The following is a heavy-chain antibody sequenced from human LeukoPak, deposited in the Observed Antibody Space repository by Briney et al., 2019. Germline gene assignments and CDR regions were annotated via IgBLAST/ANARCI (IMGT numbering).Heavy chain of an antibody. CDR3: SLARSEYHYGMDV. CDR2: TYYRSKWYY. CDR1: GDSVSSISVA. J-gene: IGHJ6*02. V-gene: IGHV6-1*01. Sequence: SQTLSLTCAISGDSVSSISVAWNWIRQSPSRGLEWLGRTYYRSKWYYEYAVSVKSRINISPDTSKNQFSLQLTSVSPEDTAVYYCSLARSEYHYGMDVWGQGTTVTVSS.